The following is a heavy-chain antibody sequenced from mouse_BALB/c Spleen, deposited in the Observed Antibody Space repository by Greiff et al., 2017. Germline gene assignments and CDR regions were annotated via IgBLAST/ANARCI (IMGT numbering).Heavy chain of an antibody. Sequence: VQLQQSGPELVKPGASVKISCTASGYSFTGYFMNWVMQSPGKSLEWIGRINPYNGDTFYNQKFKGKATLTVDKSSSTAHMELRSLASEDSAVYYCARRYGNYYAMDYWGQGTSVTVSS. D-gene: IGHD2-10*02. V-gene: IGHV1-20*02. J-gene: IGHJ4*01. CDR2: INPYNGDT. CDR3: ARRYGNYYAMDY. CDR1: GYSFTGYF.